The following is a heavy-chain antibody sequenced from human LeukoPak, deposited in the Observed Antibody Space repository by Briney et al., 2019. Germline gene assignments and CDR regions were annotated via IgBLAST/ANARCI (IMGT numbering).Heavy chain of an antibody. V-gene: IGHV1-8*03. Sequence: ASVKVSCKASGYTFTNYDINWVRQATGQGLEGMGWMNHNSGNTGYAQKYQARLTITRNTSIRTAYMELSSLRSEDTAVYYCARGWGDYNEPVVYWGQGTLVTVSS. CDR1: GYTFTNYD. CDR3: ARGWGDYNEPVVY. CDR2: MNHNSGNT. J-gene: IGHJ4*02. D-gene: IGHD4-17*01.